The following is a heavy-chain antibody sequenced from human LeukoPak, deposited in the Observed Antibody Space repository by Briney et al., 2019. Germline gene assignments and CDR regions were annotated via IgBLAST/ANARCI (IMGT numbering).Heavy chain of an antibody. J-gene: IGHJ4*02. V-gene: IGHV3-33*01. D-gene: IGHD1-7*01. CDR2: IWYDGSIK. Sequence: GGSLRLSCAASGFTFSSSGMHWVRQAPGKGLEWVAVIWYDGSIKYYVDPVKGRFTISRDNSKNTLYLQMNSLRAEDTAVYYCARDDGGDWNYDYWGQGTLVTVSS. CDR3: ARDDGGDWNYDY. CDR1: GFTFSSSG.